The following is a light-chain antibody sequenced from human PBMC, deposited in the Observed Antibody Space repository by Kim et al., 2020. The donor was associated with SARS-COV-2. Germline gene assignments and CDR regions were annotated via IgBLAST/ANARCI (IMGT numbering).Light chain of an antibody. CDR3: QQYYSTLT. V-gene: IGKV4-1*01. Sequence: DIVMTQSPDSLAVSLGERATINCKSSQSVLYSSNNKNYLAWYQQKPGQPPKLLIYWASTRESGVPDRFGGSGSGTDFTLTISSLQAEDVATYYCQQYYSTLTFGGGTKVDIK. CDR2: WAS. J-gene: IGKJ4*01. CDR1: QSVLYSSNNKNY.